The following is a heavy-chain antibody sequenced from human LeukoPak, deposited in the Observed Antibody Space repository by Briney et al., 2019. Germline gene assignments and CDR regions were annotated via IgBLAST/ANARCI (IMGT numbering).Heavy chain of an antibody. CDR2: ISGSGGST. D-gene: IGHD3-22*01. CDR1: GFTFSSYA. V-gene: IGHV3-23*01. Sequence: GGSLRLSCAASGFTFSSYAMSWVRQAPGKGLEWVSAISGSGGSTYYADSVKGRLTISRDNSKNTLYLQMNSLRAEDTAVYYCAKGILTYYYDSSGPQDYWGQGTLVTVSS. CDR3: AKGILTYYYDSSGPQDY. J-gene: IGHJ4*02.